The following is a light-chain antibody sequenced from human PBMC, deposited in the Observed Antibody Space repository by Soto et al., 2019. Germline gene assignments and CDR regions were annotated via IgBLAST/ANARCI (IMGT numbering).Light chain of an antibody. CDR2: DVS. CDR1: TSDVGDYNY. J-gene: IGLJ3*02. Sequence: QSVLTQPRSVSGSPGQSVTISCTGTTSDVGDYNYVSWYQQHPGNAPKLMIYDVSKRPSGVPDRFSGSKSGNTASLTISGLQADDEADYYCCSYAGSYTLWVFGGGTKLTVL. V-gene: IGLV2-11*01. CDR3: CSYAGSYTLWV.